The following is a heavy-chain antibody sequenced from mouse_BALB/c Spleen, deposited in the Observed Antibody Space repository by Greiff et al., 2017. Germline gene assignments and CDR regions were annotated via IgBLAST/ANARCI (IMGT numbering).Heavy chain of an antibody. CDR3: AREGFITTATRDPWFAY. D-gene: IGHD1-2*01. CDR2: INPYNDGT. CDR1: GYTFTSYV. Sequence: VQLQQSGPELVKPGASVKMSCKASGYTFTSYVMHWVKQKPGQGLEWIGYINPYNDGTKYNEKFKGKATLTSDKSSSTAYMELSSLTSEDSAVYYCAREGFITTATRDPWFAYWGQGTLVTVSA. V-gene: IGHV1-14*01. J-gene: IGHJ3*01.